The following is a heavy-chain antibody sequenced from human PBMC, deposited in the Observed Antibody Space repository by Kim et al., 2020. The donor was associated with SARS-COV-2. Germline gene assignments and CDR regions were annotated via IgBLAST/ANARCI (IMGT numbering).Heavy chain of an antibody. J-gene: IGHJ6*02. CDR2: INHSGST. Sequence: SETLSLTCAVYGGSFSGYYWSWIRQPPGKGLEWIGEINHSGSTNYNPSLKSRVTISVDTSKNQFSLKLSSVTAADTAVYYCARKVATIGRGFYYYYGMDVWGQGTTVTVSS. CDR3: ARKVATIGRGFYYYYGMDV. V-gene: IGHV4-34*01. D-gene: IGHD5-12*01. CDR1: GGSFSGYY.